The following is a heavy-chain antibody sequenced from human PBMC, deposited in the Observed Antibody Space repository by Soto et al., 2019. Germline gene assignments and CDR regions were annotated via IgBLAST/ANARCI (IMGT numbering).Heavy chain of an antibody. J-gene: IGHJ3*02. V-gene: IGHV1-2*02. CDR3: ARDSYYDILTGYSRNAFDI. Sequence: ASVKVSCKASGYTFTGHYIHWVRQAPGQGLEWMGWINPNSGGTIYARKFQGRVTVTRDMSIRTAYMELTRLRSDDTAVYYCARDSYYDILTGYSRNAFDIWGQGTMVTVSS. CDR2: INPNSGGT. CDR1: GYTFTGHY. D-gene: IGHD3-9*01.